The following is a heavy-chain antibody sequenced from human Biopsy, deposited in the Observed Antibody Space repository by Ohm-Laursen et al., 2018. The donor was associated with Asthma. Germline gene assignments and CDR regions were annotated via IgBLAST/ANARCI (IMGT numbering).Heavy chain of an antibody. D-gene: IGHD4-17*01. Sequence: GASVKVSCKPPGGTFSNFAISWVRQAPGQGLEWLGGIMTVFGTTNYAQKFQGRVTMTEDTSTDTAYMELSSLSSDDTAVYYCASDFPKDYVRYNFQFWGQGTLVTVSS. CDR2: IMTVFGTT. CDR3: ASDFPKDYVRYNFQF. V-gene: IGHV1-69*06. CDR1: GGTFSNFA. J-gene: IGHJ4*02.